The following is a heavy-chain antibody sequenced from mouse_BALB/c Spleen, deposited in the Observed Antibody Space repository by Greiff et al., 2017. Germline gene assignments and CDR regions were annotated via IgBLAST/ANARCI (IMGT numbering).Heavy chain of an antibody. Sequence: EVQLVETGGGLVQPKGSLKLSCAASGFTFNTNAMNWVRQAPGKGLEWVARIRSKSNNYATYYADSVKDRFTISRDDSQSMLYLQMNNLKTEDTAMYYCVRDDYYGPFAYWGQGTLVTVSA. CDR3: VRDDYYGPFAY. CDR2: IRSKSNNYAT. CDR1: GFTFNTNA. V-gene: IGHV10S3*01. D-gene: IGHD2-1*01. J-gene: IGHJ3*01.